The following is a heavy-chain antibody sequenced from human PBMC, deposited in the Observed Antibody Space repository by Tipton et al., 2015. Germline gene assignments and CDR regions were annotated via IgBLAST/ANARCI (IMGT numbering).Heavy chain of an antibody. J-gene: IGHJ4*02. CDR2: INESGST. CDR1: GGSFSGYY. V-gene: IGHV4-34*01. CDR3: ARTDALGHFDY. D-gene: IGHD2-8*01. Sequence: TLSLTCAVYGGSFSGYYWSWIRQPPGEGLEWIGEINESGSTNYNSSLKNRVTVSVDTSLNHLSLYLTSVTAADTAVYFCARTDALGHFDYWGLGTLVTVSS.